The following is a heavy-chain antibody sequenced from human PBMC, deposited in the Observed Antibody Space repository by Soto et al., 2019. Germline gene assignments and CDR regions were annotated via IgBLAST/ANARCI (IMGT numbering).Heavy chain of an antibody. Sequence: PGGSLRLSCAASGFTFSSYAMSWVRQAPGKGLEWVSAISGSGGNTYYADSVKGRFTISRDNSKNTLYLQMNSLRAEDTAVYYCAKRLRLTGRNYFDYWGQGTLVTVSS. J-gene: IGHJ4*02. V-gene: IGHV3-23*01. CDR3: AKRLRLTGRNYFDY. CDR1: GFTFSSYA. D-gene: IGHD3-9*01. CDR2: ISGSGGNT.